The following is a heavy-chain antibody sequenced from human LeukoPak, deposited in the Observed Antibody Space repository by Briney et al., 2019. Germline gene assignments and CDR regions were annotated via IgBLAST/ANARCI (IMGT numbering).Heavy chain of an antibody. V-gene: IGHV3-66*01. D-gene: IGHD4-17*01. CDR2: IYSGGST. J-gene: IGHJ4*02. CDR1: GFTVSSNY. Sequence: GGSLRLSCAASGFTVSSNYMSWVRQAPGKGLEWVSVIYSGGSTYYADSVKGRFTISRDNSKNTLYLQMNRLRAEDTAVYYCARVEYGDYGFDYWGQGTLVTVSS. CDR3: ARVEYGDYGFDY.